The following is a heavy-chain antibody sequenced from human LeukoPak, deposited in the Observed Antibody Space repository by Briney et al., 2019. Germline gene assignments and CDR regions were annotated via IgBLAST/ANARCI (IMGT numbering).Heavy chain of an antibody. V-gene: IGHV1-69*04. J-gene: IGHJ4*02. CDR1: GGTFSSYA. CDR2: IIPILGTA. D-gene: IGHD3-9*01. CDR3: ARGSTYDILTGPPYFDY. Sequence: ASVKVSCKASGGTFSSYAISWVRQAPGQGLEWMGRIIPILGTANYAQKFQGRVTITADKSTSTAYMELSSLRSEDTAVYYCARGSTYDILTGPPYFDYWGQGTLVTVSS.